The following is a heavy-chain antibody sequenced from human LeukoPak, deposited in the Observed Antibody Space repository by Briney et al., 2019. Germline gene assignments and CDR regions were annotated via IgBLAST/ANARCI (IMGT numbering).Heavy chain of an antibody. CDR2: ISISGSTI. V-gene: IGHV3-11*01. CDR1: GFTFSDYY. J-gene: IGHJ4*02. D-gene: IGHD2-2*01. Sequence: GGSLRLSCAASGFTFSDYYMSWIRQAPGKGLEWVSYISISGSTIYYADSVKGRFTISRDNAKNSLYLQMNSLRAEDTAVYYCARDNGYCSSTSCYEGGGFDYWGQGTLVTVSS. CDR3: ARDNGYCSSTSCYEGGGFDY.